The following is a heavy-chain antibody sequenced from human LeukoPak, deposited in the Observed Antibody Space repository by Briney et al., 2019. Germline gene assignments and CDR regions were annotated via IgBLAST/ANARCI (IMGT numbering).Heavy chain of an antibody. CDR1: GGSISSYY. CDR2: IYYSGST. CDR3: ARSRSYCSGGSCYGGGYYYYYMDV. V-gene: IGHV4-59*01. J-gene: IGHJ6*03. Sequence: PSETLSLTCTVTGGSISSYYWSWIRQPPGKGLDWIGYIYYSGSTNYNPSLKSRVTISVDTSKNQLSLKLSSVTAADTAVYYCARSRSYCSGGSCYGGGYYYYYMDVWGKGTTVTVSS. D-gene: IGHD2-15*01.